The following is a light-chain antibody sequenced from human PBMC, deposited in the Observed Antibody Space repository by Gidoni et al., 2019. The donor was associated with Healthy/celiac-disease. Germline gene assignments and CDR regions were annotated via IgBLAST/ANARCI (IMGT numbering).Light chain of an antibody. CDR1: QSVSSSY. CDR2: GAS. J-gene: IGKJ1*01. V-gene: IGKV3-20*01. CDR3: SGT. Sequence: EIVLTQSPGTLSLSPGERATLSCRASQSVSSSYLAWYQQKPGQAPRLLNYGASSRATGIPDRFSGSGSGTDFTLTISRLEPEDFAVYYCSGTFGQGTKVEIK.